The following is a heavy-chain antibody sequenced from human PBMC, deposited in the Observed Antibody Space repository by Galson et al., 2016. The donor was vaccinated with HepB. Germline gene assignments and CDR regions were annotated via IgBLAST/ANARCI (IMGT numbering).Heavy chain of an antibody. D-gene: IGHD5-24*01. J-gene: IGHJ4*02. V-gene: IGHV3-11*04. CDR2: ISTAGSNT. Sequence: SLRLSCAASGFTFGDYYMTWIRQAPGKGVEWVSYISTAGSNTYYADSVKGRFTISRDNAKNSLYVQMNSLRVEDTAVYYCARDPGYITAAPFFDYWGQGTLVTVSS. CDR3: ARDPGYITAAPFFDY. CDR1: GFTFGDYY.